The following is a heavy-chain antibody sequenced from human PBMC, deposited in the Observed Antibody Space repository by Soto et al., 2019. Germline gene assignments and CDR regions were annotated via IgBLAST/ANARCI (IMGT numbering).Heavy chain of an antibody. CDR2: IHPSGGGS. V-gene: IGHV1-46*02. J-gene: IGHJ4*02. CDR3: ARGGHIAVVTASFDY. D-gene: IGHD2-21*02. Sequence: QVQLVQSGAEVKKPGASVKVSCKPSGYTLNTYYLHWVRQAPGQGLEWMGIIHPSGGGSTYAQKFLGRVTMTMDTSTSIVFMELSSRRSADTPVYYCARGGHIAVVTASFDYWGQGTLVTVSS. CDR1: GYTLNTYY.